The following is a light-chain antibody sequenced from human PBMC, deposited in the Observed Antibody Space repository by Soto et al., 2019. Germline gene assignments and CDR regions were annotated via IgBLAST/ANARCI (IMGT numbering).Light chain of an antibody. V-gene: IGLV2-18*02. Sequence: QSALTQPPSVSGSPGQSVTISCTGTSSDIGAYNRVSWYQQPPGTAPKLMIYEVRDRTSGVPDRFSGSKSGNTASLTISGLQAEDEADYYCSSNTSSNTLIFGGGTKLTV. CDR3: SSNTSSNTLI. J-gene: IGLJ2*01. CDR2: EVR. CDR1: SSDIGAYNR.